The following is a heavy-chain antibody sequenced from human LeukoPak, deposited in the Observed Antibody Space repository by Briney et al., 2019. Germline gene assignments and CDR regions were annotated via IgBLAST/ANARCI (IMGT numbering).Heavy chain of an antibody. CDR3: ARAFAYGSGIGYYGMDV. J-gene: IGHJ6*02. V-gene: IGHV4-30-2*01. D-gene: IGHD3-10*01. Sequence: PSQTLSLTCTVSGGSISSGGYYWSWIRQPPGKGLEWIGYIYHSGSTYYNPSLKSRVTISVDRSKNQFSLKLSSVTAADTAVYYCARAFAYGSGIGYYGMDVWGQGTTVTVSS. CDR2: IYHSGST. CDR1: GGSISSGGYY.